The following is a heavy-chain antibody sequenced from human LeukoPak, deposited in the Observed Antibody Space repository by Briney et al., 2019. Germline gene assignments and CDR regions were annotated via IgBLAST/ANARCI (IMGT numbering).Heavy chain of an antibody. J-gene: IGHJ4*02. V-gene: IGHV3-7*02. D-gene: IGHD2-8*01. CDR2: IKQDASKK. Sequence: GGSLRLSCAASGFTFSSNWMSWVRQAPGKGLEWVANIKQDASKKYYVDSVKGRFTISRDNAKNSLYLQMNSLSGEDTAVHYCARGGANFFDFWGQGALVTVSS. CDR3: ARGGANFFDF. CDR1: GFTFSSNW.